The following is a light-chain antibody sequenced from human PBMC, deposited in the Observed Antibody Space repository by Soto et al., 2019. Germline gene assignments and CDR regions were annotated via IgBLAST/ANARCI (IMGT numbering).Light chain of an antibody. Sequence: EIVIARAPSPPSVSPREGEPPPCRGRQSVSRKVAWSQQKPGQAPRLLIYGASTRATGIPARFSGSGSGTEFTLIISSLQSEDSAVYYCQQYNSWLWTFGQGTKVDIK. J-gene: IGKJ1*01. V-gene: IGKV3-15*01. CDR1: QSVSRK. CDR3: QQYNSWLWT. CDR2: GAS.